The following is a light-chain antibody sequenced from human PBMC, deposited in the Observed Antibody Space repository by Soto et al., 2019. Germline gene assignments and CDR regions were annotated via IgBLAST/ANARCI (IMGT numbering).Light chain of an antibody. J-gene: IGLJ2*01. CDR2: ANK. V-gene: IGLV1-40*01. CDR1: SSNIGAGYD. CDR3: QSYDNSLSTSI. Sequence: QPVLTQPPSVSGAPGQTVTISCTGSSSNIGAGYDVHWYQQPPGAAPKLLIYANKNRPSGVPERFSGSKSGASGSLAITGRRAEDEADYFCQSYDNSLSTSIFGGGTKLTVL.